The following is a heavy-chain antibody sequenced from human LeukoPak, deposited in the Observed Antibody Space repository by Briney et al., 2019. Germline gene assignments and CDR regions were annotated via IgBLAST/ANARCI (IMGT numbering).Heavy chain of an antibody. V-gene: IGHV4-59*08. CDR2: IYYSGST. CDR1: GGSISSYY. CDR3: ARLLEYSSSSNWFDP. Sequence: SSETLSLTCTVSGGSISSYYWSWIRQPPGKGLEWIGYIYYSGSTNYNPSLKSRVTISVDTSKNQFSLKLSSVTAADTAVYYCARLLEYSSSSNWFDPWGQGTLVTVSS. J-gene: IGHJ5*02. D-gene: IGHD6-13*01.